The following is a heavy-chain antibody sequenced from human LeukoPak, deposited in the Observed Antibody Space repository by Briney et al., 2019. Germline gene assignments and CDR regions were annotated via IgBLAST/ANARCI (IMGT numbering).Heavy chain of an antibody. Sequence: SETLSLTCTVSGGSISSGSYYWSWIRQPAGKGLEWIGRIYTCGSTNYNPSLKSRVTISVDTSKNQFSLKLSSVTAADTAVYYCAREGGSYHYWGQGTLVTVSS. CDR2: IYTCGST. CDR1: GGSISSGSYY. D-gene: IGHD1-26*01. V-gene: IGHV4-61*02. J-gene: IGHJ4*02. CDR3: AREGGSYHY.